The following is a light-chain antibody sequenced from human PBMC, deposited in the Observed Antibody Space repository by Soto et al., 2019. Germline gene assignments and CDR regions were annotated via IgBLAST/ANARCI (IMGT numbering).Light chain of an antibody. V-gene: IGLV4-69*01. Sequence: QPVLTQSPSASASLGASVKLTCTLSSGHSNYAIAWHQQQPEKGPRYLMKLNSDGSHSKGDRIPDRFSGSSSGAERYLTISSLQSEDEADYYCQTWGTGLYVVFGGGTKLTVL. CDR3: QTWGTGLYVV. CDR1: SGHSNYA. CDR2: LNSDGSH. J-gene: IGLJ2*01.